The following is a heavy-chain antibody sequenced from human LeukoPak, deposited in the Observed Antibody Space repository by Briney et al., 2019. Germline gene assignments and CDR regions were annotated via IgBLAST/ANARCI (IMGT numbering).Heavy chain of an antibody. Sequence: MTSETLSLTCTVSGGSISSYYWTWIRQPPGKGVEWIGYIYDNGMTNYSPSLKSRVTISLDTSKNQFSLKLGSVTAADPAIYYCTRSPGVFNWFDPWGQGTLVTVSS. J-gene: IGHJ5*02. V-gene: IGHV4-59*01. CDR2: IYDNGMT. D-gene: IGHD7-27*01. CDR1: GGSISSYY. CDR3: TRSPGVFNWFDP.